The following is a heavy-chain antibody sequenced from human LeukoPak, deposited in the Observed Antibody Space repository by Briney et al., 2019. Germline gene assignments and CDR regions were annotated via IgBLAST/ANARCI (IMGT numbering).Heavy chain of an antibody. D-gene: IGHD2-2*01. CDR3: ASSSTSYLNWFDP. CDR2: ISSSSSYI. V-gene: IGHV3-21*01. J-gene: IGHJ5*02. CDR1: GFTFSSYS. Sequence: GGSLRLSCAASGFTFSSYSMNWVRQAPGKGLEWVSSISSSSSYIYYADSVKGRSTISRDNAKNSLYLQMNSLRAEDTAVYYCASSSTSYLNWFDPWGQGTLVTVSS.